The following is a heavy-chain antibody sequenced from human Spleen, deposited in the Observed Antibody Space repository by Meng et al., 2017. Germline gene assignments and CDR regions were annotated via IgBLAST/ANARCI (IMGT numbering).Heavy chain of an antibody. Sequence: SETLSLTCAVYGGSFSGYYWSWIRQPPGKGLEWIGEINHIGSTNYNPSLKSRVTISVDTSKNQFSLKLSSVTAADTAVYFCVRGGDSRKIEYWGQGALVTVSS. V-gene: IGHV4-34*01. D-gene: IGHD3-22*01. CDR3: VRGGDSRKIEY. CDR2: INHIGST. J-gene: IGHJ4*02. CDR1: GGSFSGYY.